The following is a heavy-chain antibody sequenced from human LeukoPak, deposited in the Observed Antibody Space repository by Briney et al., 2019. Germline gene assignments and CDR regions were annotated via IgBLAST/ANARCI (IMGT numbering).Heavy chain of an antibody. CDR3: ARADDSSSGYFDY. J-gene: IGHJ4*02. CDR1: GFTFSDYY. V-gene: IGHV3-11*04. Sequence: AGGSLRLSCAASGFTFSDYYMSWIRQAPGKGLEWVSYISSSGNSISYADSVKGRFTISRDNAKSSLYLQMNSLRAEDTAVYYCARADDSSSGYFDYWGQGTLVTVSS. D-gene: IGHD6-6*01. CDR2: ISSSGNSI.